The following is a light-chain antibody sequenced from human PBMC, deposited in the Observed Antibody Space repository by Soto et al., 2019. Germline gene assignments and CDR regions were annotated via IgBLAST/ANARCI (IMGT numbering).Light chain of an antibody. CDR1: QNVASRY. Sequence: VLTQSPATLSLSPGERATLSCRARQNVASRYLAWYQQKPGQAPRLLICGTSNRATGIPDRFSGSGSGTDFSLTISSLEPGDLAVYYCQQYGSSPRTFGQGTKVDIK. J-gene: IGKJ1*01. CDR2: GTS. V-gene: IGKV3-20*01. CDR3: QQYGSSPRT.